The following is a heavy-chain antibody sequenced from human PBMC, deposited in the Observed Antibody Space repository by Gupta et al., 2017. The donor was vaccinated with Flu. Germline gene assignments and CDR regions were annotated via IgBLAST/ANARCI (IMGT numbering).Heavy chain of an antibody. D-gene: IGHD4-17*01. CDR1: GFTFTGSY. Sequence: EVQLVESGGGSVQPGGYLRLSCAASGFTFTGSYLQWVRQAPGKGLVWVSRINPDGSSTTYADSVKGRFTISRDNAKNTLYLQMNSLGADDTAVYYCATVTTGCWGQGTLVTGSS. V-gene: IGHV3-74*03. CDR2: INPDGSST. CDR3: ATVTTGC. J-gene: IGHJ4*02.